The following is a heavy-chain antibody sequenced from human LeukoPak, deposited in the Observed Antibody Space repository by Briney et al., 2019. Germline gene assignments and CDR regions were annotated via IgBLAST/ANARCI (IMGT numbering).Heavy chain of an antibody. CDR3: AKGFSGYYGTNFDY. Sequence: PGRSLRLSCAASGFTFDDYAMHWVRQAPGKGLEWVSGISWNSGSIGYADFVKGRFTISRDNAKNSLYLQMNSLRAEDMALYYCAKGFSGYYGTNFDYWGQGTLVTVSS. CDR1: GFTFDDYA. V-gene: IGHV3-9*03. CDR2: ISWNSGSI. D-gene: IGHD3-22*01. J-gene: IGHJ4*02.